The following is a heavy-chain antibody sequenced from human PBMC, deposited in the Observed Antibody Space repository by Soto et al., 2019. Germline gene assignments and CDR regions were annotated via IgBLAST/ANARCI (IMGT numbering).Heavy chain of an antibody. Sequence: PGGSLRLSCAASGFTFGSYAMSWVRQAPGKGLEWVSAISGSGGSTYYADSVKGRFTISRDNSKNTLYLQMNSLRAEDTAVYYCAKAHVVVVADRVYYYGMDVWGQGTTVTVSS. J-gene: IGHJ6*02. D-gene: IGHD2-15*01. CDR1: GFTFGSYA. CDR2: ISGSGGST. CDR3: AKAHVVVVADRVYYYGMDV. V-gene: IGHV3-23*01.